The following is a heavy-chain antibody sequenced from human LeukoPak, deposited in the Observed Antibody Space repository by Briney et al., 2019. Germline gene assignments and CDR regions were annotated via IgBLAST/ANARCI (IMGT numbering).Heavy chain of an antibody. CDR3: ARVFDVVVPAAMTDAFDI. J-gene: IGHJ3*02. D-gene: IGHD2-2*01. V-gene: IGHV4-61*01. CDR2: IYYSEST. Sequence: SETLSLTCTVSGGSVSSGSYYWSWIRQPPGKGLEWIGYIYYSESTNYNPSLKRRVTISVDTSKNQFSLKLSSVTAADTAVYYCARVFDVVVPAAMTDAFDIWGQGTMVTVSS. CDR1: GGSVSSGSYY.